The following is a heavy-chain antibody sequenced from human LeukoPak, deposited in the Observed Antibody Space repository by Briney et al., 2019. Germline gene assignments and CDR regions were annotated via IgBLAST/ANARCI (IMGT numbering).Heavy chain of an antibody. CDR3: AIEVVVIATDAFDI. V-gene: IGHV1-2*02. CDR2: INPNSGGT. D-gene: IGHD2-21*01. J-gene: IGHJ3*02. Sequence: ASVKVSCKASGYTFTGYYMHWVRQAPGQGREWMGWINPNSGGTNYAQKFQGMVTMTRDTSISTAYMELRRLRSDDTAVYYCAIEVVVIATDAFDIWGQGTMVTVSS. CDR1: GYTFTGYY.